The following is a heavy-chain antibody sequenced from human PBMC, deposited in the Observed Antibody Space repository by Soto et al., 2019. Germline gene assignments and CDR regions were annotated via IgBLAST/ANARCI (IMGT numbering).Heavy chain of an antibody. D-gene: IGHD6-13*01. J-gene: IGHJ5*02. CDR3: ARNIAAAGLFDP. V-gene: IGHV4-59*07. Sequence: SDTLSLTCTVSGGSISSYYWSWIRQPPGKGLEWIGYIYYSGSTNYNPSLKSRVTISVDTSKNQFSLKLSSVTAADTAVYYCARNIAAAGLFDPWGQGTLVTVSS. CDR1: GGSISSYY. CDR2: IYYSGST.